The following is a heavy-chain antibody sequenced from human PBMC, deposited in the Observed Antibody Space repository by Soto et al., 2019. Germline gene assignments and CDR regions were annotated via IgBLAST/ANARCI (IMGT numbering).Heavy chain of an antibody. D-gene: IGHD6-19*01. CDR1: GGSISSYY. Sequence: SETLSLTCTVSGGSISSYYWSWIRQPPGKGLEWIGYIYYSGSTNYNPSLKSRVTISVDTSKNQFSLKLSSVTAADTAVYYCARASSSGWSRHFDYWGQGTLVTVSS. CDR2: IYYSGST. CDR3: ARASSSGWSRHFDY. J-gene: IGHJ4*02. V-gene: IGHV4-59*01.